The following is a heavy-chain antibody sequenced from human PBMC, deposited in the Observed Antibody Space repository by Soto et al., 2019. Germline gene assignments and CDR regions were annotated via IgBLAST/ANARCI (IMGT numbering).Heavy chain of an antibody. D-gene: IGHD3-16*01. CDR2: IIPIFGTA. J-gene: IGHJ4*02. V-gene: IGHV1-69*06. CDR1: GGTFSSYA. CDR3: ARVSSGGDPTANDY. Sequence: ASVKVSCKASGGTFSSYAISWVRQAPGQGLEWMGGIIPIFGTANYAQKFQGRVTITADKSTSTAYMELSSLRSEDTAVYYCARVSSGGDPTANDYWGQGTLVTVSS.